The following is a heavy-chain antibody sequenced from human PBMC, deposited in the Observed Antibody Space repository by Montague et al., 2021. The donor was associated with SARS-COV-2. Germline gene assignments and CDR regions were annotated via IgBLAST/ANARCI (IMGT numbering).Heavy chain of an antibody. CDR2: IYYSGST. Sequence: SETLSLTCTVSGGSVGSSHYYWAWIRQPPGKGLEWIGTIYYSGSTYYNPSPRSRVTIAVDASTNQFSLKLHSVTAADTAVYFCARGLSNWNYEHWFDTWGQGTLVTVSS. CDR1: GGSVGSSHYY. CDR3: ARGLSNWNYEHWFDT. J-gene: IGHJ5*02. D-gene: IGHD1-7*01. V-gene: IGHV4-39*01.